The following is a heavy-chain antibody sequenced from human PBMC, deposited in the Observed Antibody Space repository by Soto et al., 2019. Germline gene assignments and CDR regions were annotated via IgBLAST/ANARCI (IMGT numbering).Heavy chain of an antibody. V-gene: IGHV3-30-3*01. CDR3: ARDPIDSYYGMDV. J-gene: IGHJ6*02. CDR1: GFTFSSYA. D-gene: IGHD3-22*01. CDR2: ISYDGSNK. Sequence: GGSLRLSCAASGFTFSSYAMHWVRQAPGKGLEWVAVISYDGSNKYYADSVKGRFTISRDNSKNTLYLQMNSLRAEDTAVYYCARDPIDSYYGMDVWGQGTTVTVSS.